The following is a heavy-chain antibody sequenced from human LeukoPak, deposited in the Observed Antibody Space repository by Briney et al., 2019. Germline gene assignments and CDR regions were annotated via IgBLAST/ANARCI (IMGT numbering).Heavy chain of an antibody. Sequence: PGGSLRLSCAASGFTFSTYSMNWVRQAPGKGLEWVSYITSSSSTMFYADSVKGRFTISRDNAENSMYLQMNNLRVEDTAVYYCARLAIRGIDLSNPEFDPWGQGTLVTVSS. J-gene: IGHJ5*02. V-gene: IGHV3-48*01. D-gene: IGHD2-21*01. CDR3: ARLAIRGIDLSNPEFDP. CDR1: GFTFSTYS. CDR2: ITSSSSTM.